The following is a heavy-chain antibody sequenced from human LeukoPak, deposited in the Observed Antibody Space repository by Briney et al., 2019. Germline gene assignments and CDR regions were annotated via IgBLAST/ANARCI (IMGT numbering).Heavy chain of an antibody. J-gene: IGHJ2*01. CDR2: ISSSGSTI. D-gene: IGHD3-3*01. CDR1: GFTFSDYY. V-gene: IGHV3-11*01. Sequence: GGSLRLSCAASGFTFSDYYMSWIRQAPGKGLEWVSYISSSGSTIYYADSVKGRFTISRDNAKNSLYLQMNSLRAEDTAVYYCARRVPDVLRFLEWKGEPDWYFDLWGRGTLVTVSS. CDR3: ARRVPDVLRFLEWKGEPDWYFDL.